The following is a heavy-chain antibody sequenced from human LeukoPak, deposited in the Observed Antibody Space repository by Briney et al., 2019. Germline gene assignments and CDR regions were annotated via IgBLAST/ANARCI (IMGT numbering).Heavy chain of an antibody. CDR1: GFVISDYS. Sequence: GGSLRLSCAASGFVISDYSMNWVRQAPGKGLEWVSNIRGSGSGSGSGMYYADSVKGRFTISRDNAKNSLYLQMSSLRAEDTAFYYCARDNNWGFDFWGQGALVTVSS. V-gene: IGHV3-48*04. CDR3: ARDNNWGFDF. D-gene: IGHD7-27*01. J-gene: IGHJ4*02. CDR2: IRGSGSGSGSGM.